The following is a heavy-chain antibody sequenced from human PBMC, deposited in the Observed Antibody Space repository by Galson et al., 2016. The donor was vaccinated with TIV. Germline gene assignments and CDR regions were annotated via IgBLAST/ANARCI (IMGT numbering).Heavy chain of an antibody. CDR1: GDSISSSRNFC. D-gene: IGHD6-25*01. Sequence: SETLSLTCTVSGDSISSSRNFCWGWIRQPPGKGLEWIGSVYYSGSTYYNPSLKSRVVVSVDTTKNQFSLKLNSVTATDTAVYFCGRNAATSDYWGQGTLVTVSS. J-gene: IGHJ4*02. V-gene: IGHV4-39*01. CDR3: GRNAATSDY. CDR2: VYYSGST.